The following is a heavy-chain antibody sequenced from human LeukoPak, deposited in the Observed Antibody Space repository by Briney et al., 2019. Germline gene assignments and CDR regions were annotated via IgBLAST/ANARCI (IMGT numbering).Heavy chain of an antibody. CDR2: ISYDGSNK. CDR3: ARDQRDVAAAGYYYYYGMDA. J-gene: IGHJ6*02. V-gene: IGHV3-30-3*01. D-gene: IGHD6-13*01. CDR1: GFTFSSYA. Sequence: GGSLRLSCAASGFTFSSYAMHWVRQAPGKGLEWVAVISYDGSNKYYADSVKGRFTISRDNSKNTLYLQMNSLRAEDTAVYYCARDQRDVAAAGYYYYYGMDAWGQGTTVTVSS.